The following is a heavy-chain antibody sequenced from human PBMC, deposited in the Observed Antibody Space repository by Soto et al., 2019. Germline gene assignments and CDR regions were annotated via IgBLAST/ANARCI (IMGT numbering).Heavy chain of an antibody. D-gene: IGHD5-18*01. V-gene: IGHV4-38-2*01. J-gene: IGHJ3*02. Sequence: SETLSLTCAVSGYSISSGYYWGWIRQPPGKGLEWIASIYHNGRTYYNPSLKSRVIISVDTSKNQFSLNLSSVTASDTAVYYCARRDTAYAFDIWDQGTMVTVS. CDR3: ARRDTAYAFDI. CDR2: IYHNGRT. CDR1: GYSISSGYY.